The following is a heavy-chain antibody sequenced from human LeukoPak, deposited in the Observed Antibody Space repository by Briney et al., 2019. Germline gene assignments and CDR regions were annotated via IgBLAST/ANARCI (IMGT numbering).Heavy chain of an antibody. CDR2: INQDGSVI. Sequence: GGSLRLSCAASGLSFSSHWMSWVRQAPGEGLEWVANINQDGSVINYVGSVKGRFTISRDNAENSLYLQMNSLRGDGTALYYCAKDAYSRGDYWGQGTLVTVSS. J-gene: IGHJ4*02. D-gene: IGHD2-21*01. CDR1: GLSFSSHW. CDR3: AKDAYSRGDY. V-gene: IGHV3-7*01.